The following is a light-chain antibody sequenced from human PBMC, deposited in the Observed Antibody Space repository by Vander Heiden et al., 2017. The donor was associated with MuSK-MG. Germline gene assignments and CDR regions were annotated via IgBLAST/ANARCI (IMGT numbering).Light chain of an antibody. J-gene: IGKJ2*01. CDR2: RAS. Sequence: KMTQSPSTLSASVGDRVTITCRASESISSWMAWYQQKPGKAPKLLIYRASSLETGVPSRFSGSGYGTEFTLTISSRQPDDFAPYYCQQYNSYSLDTFGQGTKLEIK. CDR1: ESISSW. V-gene: IGKV1-5*03. CDR3: QQYNSYSLDT.